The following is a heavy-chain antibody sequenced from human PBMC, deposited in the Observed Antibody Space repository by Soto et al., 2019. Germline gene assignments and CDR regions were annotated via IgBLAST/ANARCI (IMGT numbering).Heavy chain of an antibody. CDR3: ARRVRGVNDAFDI. Sequence: QVQLQQWGAGLLKASETLSLTCAVYGGSFSDYYWSWIRQPPGKGLEWIGEINHSGTTNYNPSLKSRVTISVDTSKNQFSLKLSSVTAADTAVYYCARRVRGVNDAFDIWGHGTMVTVSS. D-gene: IGHD3-10*01. CDR1: GGSFSDYY. V-gene: IGHV4-34*01. J-gene: IGHJ3*02. CDR2: INHSGTT.